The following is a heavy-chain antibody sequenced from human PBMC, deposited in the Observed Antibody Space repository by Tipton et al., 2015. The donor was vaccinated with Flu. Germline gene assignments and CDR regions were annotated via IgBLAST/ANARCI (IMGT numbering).Heavy chain of an antibody. CDR3: ARGDGYNFDY. CDR1: GYSISSGFY. CDR2: IYHSGST. D-gene: IGHD5-24*01. J-gene: IGHJ4*02. Sequence: TLSLTCTVSGYSISSGFYWGWIRQPPRKGLEWIGNIYHSGSTFYNPPLKSRVTISVDTSKNQFSLKLSSVTAADTAVYYCARGDGYNFDYWGQGTLVTVSS. V-gene: IGHV4-38-2*02.